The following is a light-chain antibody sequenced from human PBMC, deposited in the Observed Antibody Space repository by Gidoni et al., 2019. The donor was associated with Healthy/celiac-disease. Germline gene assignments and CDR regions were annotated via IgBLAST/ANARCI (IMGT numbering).Light chain of an antibody. CDR2: GAS. J-gene: IGKJ4*01. Sequence: EIVLTQSPGTLSLSQGERATLSCRASQSVSSSYLAWYQQKPSQAPRLLIYGASSRATGIPDRFSSSGSGTDFTLTISRLEPEDFAVYYCQQYGSSPPLTFGGGTKVEIK. CDR3: QQYGSSPPLT. CDR1: QSVSSSY. V-gene: IGKV3-20*01.